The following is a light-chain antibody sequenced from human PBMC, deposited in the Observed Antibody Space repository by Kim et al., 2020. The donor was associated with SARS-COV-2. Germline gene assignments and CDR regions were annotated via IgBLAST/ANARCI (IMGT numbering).Light chain of an antibody. CDR1: QSMSSNY. Sequence: PGERANISCTASQSMSSNYLAWYQPQPGQATKLLLYGASSSATGTPDRFSGSGSETDFILTISRLDPGDFAVDYCQHYGTSTLNFGGGAMV. J-gene: IGKJ4*01. CDR3: QHYGTSTLN. CDR2: GAS. V-gene: IGKV3-20*01.